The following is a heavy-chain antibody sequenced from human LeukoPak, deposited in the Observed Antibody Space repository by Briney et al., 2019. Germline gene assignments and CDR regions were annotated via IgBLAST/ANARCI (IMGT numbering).Heavy chain of an antibody. CDR1: GFTFSSYA. CDR3: VRAPPATGWLVDH. CDR2: ISTAGDT. D-gene: IGHD6-19*01. Sequence: PGGSLRLSCAASGFTFSSYAMHWVRQAAGKGLEWVSAISTAGDTYYPGSEKGRFTISRDNAKNSLYLQMRGLRVDDTVVYYCVRAPPATGWLVDHWGQGTLVTVSS. V-gene: IGHV3-13*04. J-gene: IGHJ4*02.